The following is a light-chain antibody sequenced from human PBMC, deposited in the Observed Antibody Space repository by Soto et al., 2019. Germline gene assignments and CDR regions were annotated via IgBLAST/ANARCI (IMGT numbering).Light chain of an antibody. CDR2: GAS. CDR1: QSITTY. J-gene: IGKJ5*01. CDR3: QQSYSTAIT. Sequence: DIQMTQSPSSLSASVGDRVTITCRASQSITTYLYWYQQKPGKAPKVLIYGASSLQSGVPSRFSGSGSGTDFTLTISSLQPEDFATYYCQQSYSTAITFGQGTRLEIK. V-gene: IGKV1-39*01.